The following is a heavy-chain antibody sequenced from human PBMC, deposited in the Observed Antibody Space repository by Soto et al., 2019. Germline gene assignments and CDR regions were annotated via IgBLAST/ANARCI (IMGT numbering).Heavy chain of an antibody. D-gene: IGHD2-8*02. J-gene: IGHJ5*02. CDR3: ARGYCGPASCFHP. Sequence: QVQLVQSGAEVKKPGASVKVSCKASGYTFTSYAMHWVRQAPGQRLEWMGWINAGNGNTKYSQKFQGRVTITRDTDASSCYVELGSLRSEDTAVYYCARGYCGPASCFHPSGQGTLVTVSS. CDR1: GYTFTSYA. V-gene: IGHV1-3*01. CDR2: INAGNGNT.